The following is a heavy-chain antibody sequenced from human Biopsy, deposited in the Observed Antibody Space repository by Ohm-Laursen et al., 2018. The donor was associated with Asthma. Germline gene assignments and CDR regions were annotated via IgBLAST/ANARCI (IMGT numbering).Heavy chain of an antibody. CDR1: GFTFSSYG. CDR2: TNERGVT. J-gene: IGHJ6*02. CDR3: ARGPELDV. V-gene: IGHV4-34*01. Sequence: LRLSCSASGFTFSSYGMHWVRQAPGKGLEWIGETNERGVTNNNPSLKSRVIISIDTYWNRVSLKLTSVTAADTAVYYCARGPELDVWGQGTTVTVSS.